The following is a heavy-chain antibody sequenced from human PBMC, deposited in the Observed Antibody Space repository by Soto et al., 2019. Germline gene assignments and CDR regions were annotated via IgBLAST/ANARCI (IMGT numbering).Heavy chain of an antibody. J-gene: IGHJ4*02. V-gene: IGHV3-33*01. CDR1: GFTFSSYG. CDR2: IWYDGSNK. CDR3: ARESEDLTSNFDY. Sequence: GGSLRLSCAASGFTFSSYGMHWVRQAPGKGLEWVAVIWYDGSNKYYADSVKGRFTISRDNAKNSLYLEMNSLRAEDTAVYYCARESEDLTSNFDYWGQGTLVTVSS.